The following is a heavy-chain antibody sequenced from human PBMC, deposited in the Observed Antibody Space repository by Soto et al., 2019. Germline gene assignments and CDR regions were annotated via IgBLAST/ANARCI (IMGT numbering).Heavy chain of an antibody. D-gene: IGHD1-1*01. J-gene: IGHJ5*02. CDR3: ARGGVSGDWFDP. CDR2: IYHSGST. V-gene: IGHV4-30-2*01. CDR1: GGSISSGGYS. Sequence: KTSETLSLTCAVSGGSISSGGYSWSWIRQPPGKGLEWIGYIYHSGSTYYNPSLKSRVTISVDRSKNQFSLKLSPVTAADTAVYYCARGGVSGDWFDPWGQGTLVTVSS.